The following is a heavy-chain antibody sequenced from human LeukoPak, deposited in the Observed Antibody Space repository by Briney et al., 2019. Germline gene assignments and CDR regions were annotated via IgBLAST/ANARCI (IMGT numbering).Heavy chain of an antibody. D-gene: IGHD3-22*01. CDR3: ARGRGYDSGTYNYAFSDY. Sequence: GGSLRLSCAASGFTFSNYGMHWVRQAPGRGLEWVAVIWYDGGNKYYADSVKGRFTISRDNSKNTLYLQMNSLRTEDTAVYYCARGRGYDSGTYNYAFSDYWGQGTLVTVSS. CDR1: GFTFSNYG. J-gene: IGHJ4*02. V-gene: IGHV3-33*01. CDR2: IWYDGGNK.